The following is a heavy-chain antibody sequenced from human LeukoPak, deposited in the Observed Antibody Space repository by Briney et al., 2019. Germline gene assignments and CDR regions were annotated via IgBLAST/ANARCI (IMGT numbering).Heavy chain of an antibody. CDR3: ARDQYYYDSSGYKAFDI. D-gene: IGHD3-22*01. V-gene: IGHV1-69*13. J-gene: IGHJ3*02. Sequence: SVKVSCKASGGTFSGYAISWVRQAPGQGLEWMGGIIPIFGTANYAQKFQGRVTITADESTSTAYMELRSLRSDDTAVYYCARDQYYYDSSGYKAFDIWGQGTMVTVSS. CDR1: GGTFSGYA. CDR2: IIPIFGTA.